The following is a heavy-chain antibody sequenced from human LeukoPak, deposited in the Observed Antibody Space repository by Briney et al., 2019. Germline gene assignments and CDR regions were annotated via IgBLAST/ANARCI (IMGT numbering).Heavy chain of an antibody. Sequence: SETLSLTCTVSGGSISSSSYYWGWIRQPPGKGLEWIGSIYHSGSTNYNPSLKSRVTISVDKSKNQFSLKLSSVTAADTAVYYCARSNPGYFDYWGQGTLVTVSS. V-gene: IGHV4-39*07. J-gene: IGHJ4*02. D-gene: IGHD1-14*01. CDR1: GGSISSSSYY. CDR3: ARSNPGYFDY. CDR2: IYHSGST.